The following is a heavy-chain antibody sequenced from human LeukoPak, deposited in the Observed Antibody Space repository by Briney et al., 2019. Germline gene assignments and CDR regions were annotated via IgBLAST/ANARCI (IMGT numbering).Heavy chain of an antibody. CDR1: GFTFSSYW. V-gene: IGHV3-74*01. Sequence: PGGSLRLSCAASGFTFSSYWMHWVRQAPGKGLVWVSRINSDGSSTSYADSVKGRFTISRDNAKNTLYLQMNSLRAEDTAVYYCAKDLGRDTSGSYFSNWGQGALVTVSS. CDR2: INSDGSST. CDR3: AKDLGRDTSGSYFSN. D-gene: IGHD3-22*01. J-gene: IGHJ4*02.